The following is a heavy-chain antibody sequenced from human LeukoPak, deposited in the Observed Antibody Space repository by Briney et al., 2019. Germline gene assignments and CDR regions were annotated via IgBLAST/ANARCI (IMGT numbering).Heavy chain of an antibody. CDR1: GGSISSSSYY. J-gene: IGHJ4*02. Sequence: SETLSLTCTVSGGSISSSSYYWGWIRQPPGQGLEYVGSIYYSGSTYYNPSLKSRVTMAVDTSKNQFSLKLSSVTAADTAVYYCATIVAAAARGFFDYWVQGTLVTVSS. D-gene: IGHD6-13*01. CDR3: ATIVAAAARGFFDY. CDR2: IYYSGST. V-gene: IGHV4-39*01.